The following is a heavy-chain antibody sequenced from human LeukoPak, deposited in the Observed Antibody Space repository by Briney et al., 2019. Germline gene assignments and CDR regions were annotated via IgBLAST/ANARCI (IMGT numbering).Heavy chain of an antibody. J-gene: IGHJ4*02. V-gene: IGHV3-23*01. CDR3: AKDDSSGYYYFDY. D-gene: IGHD3-22*01. CDR1: GFTFSSYA. Sequence: GGSLSLSWAASGFTFSSYAMSWVRQPPGKGLEWSSAISGSGGSTYSADSVKGRFTISRDNSKNTLYLQMNSLRAEDTAVYYCAKDDSSGYYYFDYWGQGTLVTVSS. CDR2: ISGSGGST.